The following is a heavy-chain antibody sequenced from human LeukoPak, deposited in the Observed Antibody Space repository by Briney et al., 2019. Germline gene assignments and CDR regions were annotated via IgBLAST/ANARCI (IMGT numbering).Heavy chain of an antibody. CDR1: GFTFSSYG. CDR2: IRSDGSNK. D-gene: IGHD1-26*01. J-gene: IGHJ4*02. V-gene: IGHV3-30*02. CDR3: AKEWDLSFDY. Sequence: GGSLRLSCAAPGFTFSSYGMHWVRQAPGKGLEWVTFIRSDGSNKYYADSVKGRITISRDNSKNTLYLQMNSLRAEDTAVYYCAKEWDLSFDYWGQGTLVTVSS.